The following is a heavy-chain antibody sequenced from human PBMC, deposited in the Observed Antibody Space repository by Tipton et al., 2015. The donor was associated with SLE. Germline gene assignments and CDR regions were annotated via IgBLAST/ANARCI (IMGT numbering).Heavy chain of an antibody. Sequence: LRLSCTVSGGSISSHYWSWIRQPPGKGLEWIGYIYYSGSTNYNPSLKSRVTISVDTSKNQFSLKLSSVTAADTAVYYCASSYSSSSFGYWGQGTLVTVSS. J-gene: IGHJ4*02. CDR3: ASSYSSSSFGY. CDR2: IYYSGST. CDR1: GGSISSHY. V-gene: IGHV4-59*11. D-gene: IGHD6-6*01.